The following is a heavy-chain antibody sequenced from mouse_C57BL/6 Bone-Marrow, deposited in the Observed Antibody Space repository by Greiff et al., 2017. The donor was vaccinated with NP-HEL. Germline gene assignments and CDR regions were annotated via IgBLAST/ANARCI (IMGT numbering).Heavy chain of an antibody. CDR2: IYPGSGST. CDR1: GYTFTSYW. D-gene: IGHD1-1*01. J-gene: IGHJ2*01. Sequence: QVQLQQPGADLVKPGASVKMSCKASGYTFTSYWITWVKQRPGQGLEWIGDIYPGSGSTNYNEKFKSKATLTVDTSSSTAYMQLSSLTSEDSAVYYCALYGSSYNYFDYWGQGTTLTVSS. V-gene: IGHV1-55*01. CDR3: ALYGSSYNYFDY.